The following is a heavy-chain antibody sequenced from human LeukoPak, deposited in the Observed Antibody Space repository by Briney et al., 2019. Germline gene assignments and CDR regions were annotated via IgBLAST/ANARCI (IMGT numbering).Heavy chain of an antibody. D-gene: IGHD5-12*01. CDR2: ISATSSDI. Sequence: NPGGSLRLSCAGSGFAVESFTMTWVRQAPGKGLEWVSLISATSSDINYAESVRGRFTISRDNAKNSLFLQMDSLRVEDTAIYYCAKGLFSAYDKYLDSWGQGTLVTVSS. V-gene: IGHV3-21*04. CDR3: AKGLFSAYDKYLDS. J-gene: IGHJ4*02. CDR1: GFAVESFT.